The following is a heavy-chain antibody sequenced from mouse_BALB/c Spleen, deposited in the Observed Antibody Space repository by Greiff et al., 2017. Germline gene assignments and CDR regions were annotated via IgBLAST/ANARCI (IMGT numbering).Heavy chain of an antibody. Sequence: QVQLKESGAELVRPGSSVKISCKASGYAFSSYWMNWVKQRPGQGLEWIGQIYPGDGDTNYNGKFKGKATLTADKSSSTAYMQLSSLTSEDSAVYFCARSGYYGPYYFDYWGQGTTLTVSS. V-gene: IGHV1-80*01. D-gene: IGHD1-1*02. CDR1: GYAFSSYW. CDR3: ARSGYYGPYYFDY. CDR2: IYPGDGDT. J-gene: IGHJ2*01.